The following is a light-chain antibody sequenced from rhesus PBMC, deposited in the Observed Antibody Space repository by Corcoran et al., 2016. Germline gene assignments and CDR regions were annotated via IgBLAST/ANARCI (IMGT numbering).Light chain of an antibody. Sequence: DIQMTQSPSSLSASVGDTVTITCRASQDISSFLDWFQQTPGKAPKLLIYAATTLQRGVPSRFSGTGSGTDFTLTIRSLQPEDFATYYCQQYKSYPLTFGGGTKVEIK. CDR1: QDISSF. CDR3: QQYKSYPLT. CDR2: AAT. J-gene: IGKJ4*01. V-gene: IGKV1-28*02.